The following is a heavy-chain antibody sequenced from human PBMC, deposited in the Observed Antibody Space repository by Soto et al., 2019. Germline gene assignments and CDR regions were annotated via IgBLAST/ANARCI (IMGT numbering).Heavy chain of an antibody. CDR3: AKDTVPVATPWFDP. Sequence: GGSLRLSCAASGFTFSNYAMSWVRQAPGKGLDWVSTLSGSGGSTYYADSVKGRFTIPRDNSKNTLYLQMNSLRAEDTAVYYCAKDTVPVATPWFDPWGQGTLVTVSS. J-gene: IGHJ5*02. CDR1: GFTFSNYA. V-gene: IGHV3-23*01. D-gene: IGHD2-2*01. CDR2: LSGSGGST.